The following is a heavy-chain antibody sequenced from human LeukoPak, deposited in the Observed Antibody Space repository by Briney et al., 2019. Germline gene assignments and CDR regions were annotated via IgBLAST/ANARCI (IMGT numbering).Heavy chain of an antibody. J-gene: IGHJ4*02. CDR1: GFTFSSYA. CDR2: ISYDGSNK. CDR3: ARDYAAVAQLDY. D-gene: IGHD6-19*01. V-gene: IGHV3-30*04. Sequence: GGSLRLSCAASGFTFSSYAMHWVRQAPGKGLEWVAVISYDGSNKYYADSVQGRFTISRDNSKNTLYLQMNSLRAEDTAVYYCARDYAAVAQLDYWGQGTLVTVSS.